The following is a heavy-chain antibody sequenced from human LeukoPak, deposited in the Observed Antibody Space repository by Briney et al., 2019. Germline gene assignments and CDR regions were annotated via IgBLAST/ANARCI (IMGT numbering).Heavy chain of an antibody. CDR2: ISYSGSA. D-gene: IGHD4-23*01. Sequence: SETLSLTCTVSDDSISGYSWSWIRQPPGKGLEWIGYISYSGSAKYTPSLKSRVSLSVDASKSQFSLKLNSVTAADTAVYYCARTVVTLDWYFDLWGRGTLVSVSS. CDR1: DDSISGYS. J-gene: IGHJ2*01. CDR3: ARTVVTLDWYFDL. V-gene: IGHV4-59*01.